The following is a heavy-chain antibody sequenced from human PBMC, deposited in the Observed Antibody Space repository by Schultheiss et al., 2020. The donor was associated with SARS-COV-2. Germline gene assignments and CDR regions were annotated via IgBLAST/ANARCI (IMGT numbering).Heavy chain of an antibody. V-gene: IGHV4-59*01. J-gene: IGHJ4*02. CDR3: ASQSWGATPFFDY. D-gene: IGHD1-26*01. Sequence: SQTLSLTCTVSGGSISSYYWSWIRQPPGKGLEWIGYIYYSGSTYYNPSLKSRVTISVDTSKNQFSLKLSSVTAADTAVYYCASQSWGATPFFDYWGQGTLVTVSS. CDR1: GGSISSYY. CDR2: IYYSGST.